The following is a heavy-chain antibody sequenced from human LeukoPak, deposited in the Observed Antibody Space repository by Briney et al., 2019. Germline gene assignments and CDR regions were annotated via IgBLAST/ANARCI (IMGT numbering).Heavy chain of an antibody. J-gene: IGHJ3*02. D-gene: IGHD2-2*01. V-gene: IGHV1-2*02. CDR2: INPNSGGT. Sequence: ASVKVSCKASGYTFTGYYMHWVRQAPGQGLEWMGWINPNSGGTNYAQKFQGRVTMTRDTSISTAYMELSRLRSDDTAVYYCARAGVVVPAAIHDAFDIWGQGTMVTVSS. CDR3: ARAGVVVPAAIHDAFDI. CDR1: GYTFTGYY.